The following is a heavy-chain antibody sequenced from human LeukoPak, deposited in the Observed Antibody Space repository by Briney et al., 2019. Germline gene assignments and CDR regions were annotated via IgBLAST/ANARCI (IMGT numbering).Heavy chain of an antibody. CDR3: AREEMGGIDY. V-gene: IGHV4-38-2*02. J-gene: IGHJ4*02. D-gene: IGHD5-24*01. CDR2: IYHSGSA. CDR1: GYSISSGYY. Sequence: SETLSLTCAVSGYSISSGYYWGWIRQPPGKGLEWIGSIYHSGSAYYNPSLKSRVTIPLDTSKNQFSLKLSSVTAADTAVYYCAREEMGGIDYWDQGTLVTVSS.